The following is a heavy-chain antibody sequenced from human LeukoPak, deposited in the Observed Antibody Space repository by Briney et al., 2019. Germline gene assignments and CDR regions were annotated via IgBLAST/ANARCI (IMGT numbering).Heavy chain of an antibody. CDR2: IIPIFGTA. V-gene: IGHV1-69*01. Sequence: SVKVSCKASGGTFSSYAISWVRQAPGQGLEWMGGIIPIFGTANYAQKFQGRVAITADESTSTAYMELSSLRSEDTAVYYCARDAVEMATIDYYYYGMDVWGQGTTVTVSS. D-gene: IGHD5-24*01. J-gene: IGHJ6*02. CDR3: ARDAVEMATIDYYYYGMDV. CDR1: GGTFSSYA.